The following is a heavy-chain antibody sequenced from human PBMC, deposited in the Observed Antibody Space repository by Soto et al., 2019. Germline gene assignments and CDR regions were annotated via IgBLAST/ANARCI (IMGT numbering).Heavy chain of an antibody. V-gene: IGHV1-3*01. J-gene: IGHJ3*02. CDR1: GYTFTSYA. Sequence: ASVKVSCKASGYTFTSYAMHWVRQAPGQRLEWTGWINAGNGNTKYSQKFQGRVTITRDTSASTAYMELSSLRSEDTAVYYCTHDYGDYEGAFDIWGQGTMVTVSS. D-gene: IGHD4-17*01. CDR2: INAGNGNT. CDR3: THDYGDYEGAFDI.